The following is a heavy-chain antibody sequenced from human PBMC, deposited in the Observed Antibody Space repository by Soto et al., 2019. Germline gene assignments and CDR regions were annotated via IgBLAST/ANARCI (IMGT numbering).Heavy chain of an antibody. CDR2: IYYRGST. V-gene: IGHV4-31*03. J-gene: IGHJ4*02. Sequence: PSEPPSLPGTVSGGSTSRGGYYLRWMRQHPGEGLEWIGYIYYRGSTYDNPSLKSRVTISVDTSKNQFSLKLSSVTAADTAVYYCAVGITGTTPYDLDYWGQGTRVTVSS. D-gene: IGHD1-7*01. CDR1: GGSTSRGGYY. CDR3: AVGITGTTPYDLDY.